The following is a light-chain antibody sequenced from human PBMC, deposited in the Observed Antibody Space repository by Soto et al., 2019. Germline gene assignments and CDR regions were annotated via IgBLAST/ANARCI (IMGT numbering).Light chain of an antibody. J-gene: IGKJ1*01. V-gene: IGKV1-5*01. Sequence: DIQMTQSPSSLSASVVDTVTITFRASESIDNWLAWYQQKPGKAPKLLIFAASTLVRGVPSRFSGRGSGTEFTLTISSLQADDYATFYCQQYHTDWTFGQGTKVDIK. CDR2: AAS. CDR3: QQYHTDWT. CDR1: ESIDNW.